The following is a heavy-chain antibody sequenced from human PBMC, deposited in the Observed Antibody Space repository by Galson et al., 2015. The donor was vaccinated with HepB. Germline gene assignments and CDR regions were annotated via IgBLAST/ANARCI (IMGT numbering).Heavy chain of an antibody. CDR2: ISAHNGNT. D-gene: IGHD1-26*01. CDR1: GYTFSRYG. CDR3: AKSWDLRRELDS. J-gene: IGHJ4*02. V-gene: IGHV1-18*01. Sequence: SVKVSCKASGYTFSRYGMSWVRQAPGQGLEWMGWISAHNGNTKYSQKVDGRVTMTTDTSTSTAYMELRSLRSDDTAVYYCAKSWDLRRELDSWGQGTLVTVSS.